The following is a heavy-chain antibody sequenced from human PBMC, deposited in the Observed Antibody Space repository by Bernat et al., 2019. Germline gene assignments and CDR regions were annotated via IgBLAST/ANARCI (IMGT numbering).Heavy chain of an antibody. CDR2: ILSNAGNGQT. V-gene: IGHV3-15*07. CDR1: GFYFTDAW. Sequence: EVQLVESGGDLVKPGGSLKLSCAASGFYFTDAWMNWVRQAPGKGLEWVGRILSNAGNGQTDYAAPVKGRFIISRDDSRNMVFLQMNNLKTEDTAVYYCSWIANFHYMMHVWGQGTMVAVSS. D-gene: IGHD2-2*03. CDR3: SWIANFHYMMHV. J-gene: IGHJ6*02.